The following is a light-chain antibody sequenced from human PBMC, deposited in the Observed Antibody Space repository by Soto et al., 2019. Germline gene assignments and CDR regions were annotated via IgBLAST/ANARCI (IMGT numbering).Light chain of an antibody. Sequence: ESALTQSPATLSLSPGERATLSCRASQSVSRYLAWYQQKPGQAPRLLIYDASNRATGIPARFSGSGSGTDFTLTISSLEPEDFAVYYCQQRSNWAWTFGQGTKVEIK. CDR2: DAS. V-gene: IGKV3-11*01. J-gene: IGKJ1*01. CDR1: QSVSRY. CDR3: QQRSNWAWT.